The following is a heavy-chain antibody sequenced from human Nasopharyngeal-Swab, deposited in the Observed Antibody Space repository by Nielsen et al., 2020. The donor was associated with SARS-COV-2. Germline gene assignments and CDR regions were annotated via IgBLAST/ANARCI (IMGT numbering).Heavy chain of an antibody. CDR3: AKQRYCSSTSCYGGGFDY. J-gene: IGHJ4*02. Sequence: WIRQPPGKGLEWVSAISGSGGSTYYADPVKGRFTISRDNSKNTLYLQMNSLRAEDTAVYYCAKQRYCSSTSCYGGGFDYWGQGTLVTVSS. D-gene: IGHD2-2*01. CDR2: ISGSGGST. V-gene: IGHV3-23*01.